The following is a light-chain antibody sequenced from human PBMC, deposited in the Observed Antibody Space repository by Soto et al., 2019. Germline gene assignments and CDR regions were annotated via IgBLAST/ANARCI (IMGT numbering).Light chain of an antibody. CDR2: WAS. Sequence: DIVMTQSPDPLAVSLGERATINCKSSQSILFSSNNKNYLTWYQQKPGQPPKPLIYWASTRESGVPDRFSGSGSGTDFTLTISSLQAEDVAVYYCQQYYSTPVTFGGGTKVEIK. J-gene: IGKJ4*01. V-gene: IGKV4-1*01. CDR3: QQYYSTPVT. CDR1: QSILFSSNNKNY.